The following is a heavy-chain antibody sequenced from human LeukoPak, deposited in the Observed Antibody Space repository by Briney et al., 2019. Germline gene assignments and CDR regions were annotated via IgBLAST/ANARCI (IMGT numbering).Heavy chain of an antibody. Sequence: PSETLSLTCAVYGGSFSGYYWSWIRQPPGKGLEWIGEINHSGSTNYNPSLKSRVTISVDTSKNQFSLKLSSVTAADTAVYYCAGGSKWLDWDYWGQGTLVTVSS. V-gene: IGHV4-34*01. CDR3: AGGSKWLDWDY. D-gene: IGHD6-19*01. J-gene: IGHJ4*02. CDR2: INHSGST. CDR1: GGSFSGYY.